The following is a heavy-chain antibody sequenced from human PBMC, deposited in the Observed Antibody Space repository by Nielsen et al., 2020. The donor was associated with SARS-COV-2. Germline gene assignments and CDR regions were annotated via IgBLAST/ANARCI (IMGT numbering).Heavy chain of an antibody. Sequence: GESLKISCAASGFTFSSYSMNWVRQAPGKGLEWVSYISSSSSTIYYADSVKGRFTISRDNAKNSLYLQMNGLRDEDTAVYYCARDRRITGTFYYYYYGMDVWGQGTTVTVSS. D-gene: IGHD1-20*01. CDR1: GFTFSSYS. CDR2: ISSSSSTI. V-gene: IGHV3-48*02. CDR3: ARDRRITGTFYYYYYGMDV. J-gene: IGHJ6*02.